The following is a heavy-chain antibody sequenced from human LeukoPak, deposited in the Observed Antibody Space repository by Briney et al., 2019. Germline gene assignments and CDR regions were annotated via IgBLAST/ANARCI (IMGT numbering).Heavy chain of an antibody. V-gene: IGHV1-3*01. CDR1: GYTFTSYA. CDR3: ASGAAGMRTFDY. CDR2: INAGNGNT. Sequence: ASVKVSCKASGYTFTSYAMHWVRQAPGQRLEWMGWINAGNGNTKYSQKFQGRVTITRDTSASTAYMELSGLRSEDTAVYYCASGAAGMRTFDYWGQGTLVTVSS. D-gene: IGHD6-13*01. J-gene: IGHJ4*02.